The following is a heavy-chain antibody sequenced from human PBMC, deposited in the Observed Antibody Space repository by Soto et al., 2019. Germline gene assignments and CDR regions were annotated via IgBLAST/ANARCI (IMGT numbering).Heavy chain of an antibody. CDR1: GIPVSSNY. V-gene: IGHV3-53*04. J-gene: IGHJ6*02. CDR2: LHSGGDT. CDR3: ARDGPYYYASRMDV. D-gene: IGHD3-10*01. Sequence: EVQLVESGGGLVQPGGSLRLSCAASGIPVSSNYMTWVRQAQGKGLEWVSVLHSGGDTSYANSVKCRFTISRHDSTNTLFLQMNSLTPEDTAVYYCARDGPYYYASRMDVWGQGTTVTVSS.